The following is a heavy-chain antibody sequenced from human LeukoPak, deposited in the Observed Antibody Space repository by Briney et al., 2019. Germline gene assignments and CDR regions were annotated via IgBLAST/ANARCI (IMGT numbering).Heavy chain of an antibody. CDR2: IWYDGSNK. Sequence: GGSLRLSCAASGFTFSSYGMHWVRQAPGKGLEWVAVIWYDGSNKYYADSVKGRFTISRDNSKNTLYLQMNSLRAEDTAVHYCARDRPPVYPDSGSSGCFDYWGQGTLVTVSS. J-gene: IGHJ4*02. CDR1: GFTFSSYG. CDR3: ARDRPPVYPDSGSSGCFDY. D-gene: IGHD1-26*01. V-gene: IGHV3-33*01.